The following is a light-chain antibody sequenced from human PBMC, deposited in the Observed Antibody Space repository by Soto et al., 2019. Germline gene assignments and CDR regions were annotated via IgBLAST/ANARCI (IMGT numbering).Light chain of an antibody. V-gene: IGLV3-9*01. Sequence: SYELTQPLSVSVALGQTARISCGGNNIGSKNVHWYQQKPGQAPVLVIYRDSNRPSGIPERFSGSNSGNTATLTISRAQAGDEADYYCLVWDSGTGVFGGGTKLTVL. CDR1: NIGSKN. CDR2: RDS. CDR3: LVWDSGTGV. J-gene: IGLJ2*01.